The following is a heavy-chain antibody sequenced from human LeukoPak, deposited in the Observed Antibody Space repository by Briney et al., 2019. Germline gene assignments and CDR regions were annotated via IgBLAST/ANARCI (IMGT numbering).Heavy chain of an antibody. D-gene: IGHD3-10*01. J-gene: IGHJ6*04. V-gene: IGHV4-38-2*01. CDR1: GYSISSGYY. CDR3: ARASGSYGSGSYYYYGMDV. Sequence: KPSETLSLTCAVSGYSISSGYYWGWIRQPPGKGLEWIGSIFQSGSTYYNPSLKSRVNMSVDTSKNQISLKLSSVTAADTAVYYCARASGSYGSGSYYYYGMDVWGKGTTVTVSS. CDR2: IFQSGST.